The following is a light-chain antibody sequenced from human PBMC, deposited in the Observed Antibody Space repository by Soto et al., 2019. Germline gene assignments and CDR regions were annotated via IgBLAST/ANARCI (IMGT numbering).Light chain of an antibody. CDR1: QSVSSSY. J-gene: IGKJ1*01. Sequence: EIVLTQSPGTLSLSPGEIATLSCRASQSVSSSYLAWYQQKPGQAPRLLIYGASSRDTGIPDRFSGSGSGTDFTLTISRLEPEDFAVYYCQQYGSSQWTFGQGTKVEIK. CDR2: GAS. V-gene: IGKV3-20*01. CDR3: QQYGSSQWT.